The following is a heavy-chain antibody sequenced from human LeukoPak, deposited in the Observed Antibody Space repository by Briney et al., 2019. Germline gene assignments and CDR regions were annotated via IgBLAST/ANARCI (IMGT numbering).Heavy chain of an antibody. Sequence: PSETLSLTGTVSGGSISSYYWSWIRQPAGKGLEWIGRIYTSGSTNYNPSLKSRVTISVDTSKNQFSLKLSSVTAADTAVYYCARHYYDRSGYFLGFDYWGQGTLVTVSS. V-gene: IGHV4-4*07. CDR1: GGSISSYY. CDR2: IYTSGST. D-gene: IGHD3-22*01. CDR3: ARHYYDRSGYFLGFDY. J-gene: IGHJ4*02.